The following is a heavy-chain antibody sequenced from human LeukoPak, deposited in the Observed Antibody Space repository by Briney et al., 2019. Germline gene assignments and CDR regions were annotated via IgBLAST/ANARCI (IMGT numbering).Heavy chain of an antibody. J-gene: IGHJ5*02. D-gene: IGHD6-19*01. CDR1: GYTFTGYY. V-gene: IGHV1-2*02. CDR3: ATLGVAGTNWFDP. Sequence: GASVKVSCKASGYTFTGYYMHWVRQAPGQGLEWMGWINPNSGGTNYAQKFQGRVTMTEDTSTDTAYMELSSLRSEDTAVYYCATLGVAGTNWFDPWGQGTLVTVSS. CDR2: INPNSGGT.